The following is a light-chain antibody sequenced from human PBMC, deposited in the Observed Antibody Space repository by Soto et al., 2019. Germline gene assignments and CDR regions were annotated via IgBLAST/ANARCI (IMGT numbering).Light chain of an antibody. J-gene: IGKJ1*01. CDR1: HTISSW. CDR2: KAS. Sequence: IQMTQSPATLSGSVGDRVTITCRASHTISSWLALYQQKPGKAPKLLIYKASTLKSGVPSRFSGSGSGTEFTLTISSLQPDDFATYYCQHYNSHSEAFGQGTKVDIK. CDR3: QHYNSHSEA. V-gene: IGKV1-5*03.